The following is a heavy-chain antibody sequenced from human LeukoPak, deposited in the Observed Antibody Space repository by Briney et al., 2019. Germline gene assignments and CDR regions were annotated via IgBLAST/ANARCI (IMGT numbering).Heavy chain of an antibody. V-gene: IGHV3-23*01. Sequence: GGSLRLSCAASGFTFSSYGMSWVRQAPGKGLEWVSAISGSGGSTYYADSVKGRFTISRDNSKNTLYLQMNSLRAEDTAVYYCARALRGIISPYFDYWGQGTLVTVSS. J-gene: IGHJ4*02. D-gene: IGHD3-16*01. CDR3: ARALRGIISPYFDY. CDR1: GFTFSSYG. CDR2: ISGSGGST.